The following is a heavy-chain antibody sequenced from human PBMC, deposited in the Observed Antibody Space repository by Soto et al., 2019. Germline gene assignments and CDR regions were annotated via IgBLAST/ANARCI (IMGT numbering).Heavy chain of an antibody. CDR2: VSYDGSEK. V-gene: IGHV3-30*18. J-gene: IGHJ6*02. Sequence: PGGSLRLSCAASGFIFSSYGMHWVRQAPGKGLEWVAVVSYDGSEKYYADSVKGRFTISRDNSKNTLYLQMNSLRAEDTAVYYCAKDQQGYYYGVDVWGQGTTVTVSS. CDR1: GFIFSSYG. CDR3: AKDQQGYYYGVDV.